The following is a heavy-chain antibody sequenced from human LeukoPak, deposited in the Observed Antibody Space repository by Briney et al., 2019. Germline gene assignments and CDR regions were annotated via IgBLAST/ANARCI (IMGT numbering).Heavy chain of an antibody. J-gene: IGHJ4*02. CDR3: AKGRFVVVVDAQFDLFDS. Sequence: SQTLSLTCAVSGGSISSGGYSWSWIRQPPGKGLEWIGYIYHSGSTYYNPSLKSRVTISVDRSKNQFSLKLSSVTAADTAVYYCAKGRFVVVVDAQFDLFDSWGQGTLVTVSS. CDR2: IYHSGST. CDR1: GGSISSGGYS. V-gene: IGHV4-30-2*01. D-gene: IGHD2-21*01.